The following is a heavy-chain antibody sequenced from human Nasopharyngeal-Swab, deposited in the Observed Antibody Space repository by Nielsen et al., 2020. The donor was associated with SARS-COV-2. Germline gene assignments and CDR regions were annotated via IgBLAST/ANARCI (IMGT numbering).Heavy chain of an antibody. J-gene: IGHJ4*02. D-gene: IGHD3-10*01. V-gene: IGHV3-7*05. CDR3: ARDWLVVRGVIITDTFDY. Sequence: GGSLRLSCAASGFTFSSYWMSWVRQAPGKGLEWVANIKQDGSEKYYVDSVKGRFTISRDNAKNSLYLQMNSLRAEDTAVYYCARDWLVVRGVIITDTFDYWGQGTLVTVSS. CDR1: GFTFSSYW. CDR2: IKQDGSEK.